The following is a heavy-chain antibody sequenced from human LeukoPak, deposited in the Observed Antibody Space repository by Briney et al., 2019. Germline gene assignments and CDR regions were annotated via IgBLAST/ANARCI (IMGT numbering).Heavy chain of an antibody. CDR2: ISSSGSTI. CDR1: GFTFSSYE. V-gene: IGHV3-48*03. Sequence: PGGSLRLSCAASGFTFSSYEMNWVRQAPGKGLEWVSYISSSGSTIYYADSVKGRFTISRDNAKNSLYLQINSLRAEDTAVYYCARQPYSSGWYFDYWGQGTLVTVSS. CDR3: ARQPYSSGWYFDY. D-gene: IGHD6-19*01. J-gene: IGHJ4*02.